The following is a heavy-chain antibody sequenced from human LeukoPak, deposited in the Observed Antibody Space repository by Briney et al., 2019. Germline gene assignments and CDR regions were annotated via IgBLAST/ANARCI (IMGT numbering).Heavy chain of an antibody. CDR3: AKDQDRYGSGSWPFDY. CDR2: ISGSGGST. J-gene: IGHJ4*02. CDR1: GLTFSYFP. D-gene: IGHD3-10*01. V-gene: IGHV3-23*01. Sequence: GGSLTLSCTASGLTFSYFPMSWVRQAPGKGLEWVSYISGSGGSTYYADSVKGRFTISRDNSKNTLYVQMNSLRAEDTAVYYCAKDQDRYGSGSWPFDYWGQGTLVTVSS.